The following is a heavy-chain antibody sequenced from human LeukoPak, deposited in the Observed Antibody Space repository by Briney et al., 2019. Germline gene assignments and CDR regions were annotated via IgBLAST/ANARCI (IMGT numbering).Heavy chain of an antibody. CDR2: IYTSGST. D-gene: IGHD2-21*01. CDR1: GGSISSSNYY. J-gene: IGHJ4*02. Sequence: PSQTLSLTCAVSGGSISSSNYYWSWIRQPAGQGVEWIGRIYTSGSTNYNPSLKSRVSMSVDTSKNQFSLKLSSVTAADTAVYYCAAQCGGDCSYFFDYCGQGTLVTVSS. CDR3: AAQCGGDCSYFFDY. V-gene: IGHV4-61*02.